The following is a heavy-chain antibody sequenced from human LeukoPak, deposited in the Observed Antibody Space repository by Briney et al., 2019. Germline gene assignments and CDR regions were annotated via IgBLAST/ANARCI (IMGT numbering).Heavy chain of an antibody. Sequence: PGGSLRLSCSASGFTYTDYSMSWVRQVPGKGLEWVSGLGRTGEYKYYADSVKGRFTISRDNSRNTVYLQLNNLRVDDTAVYYCAKASWVSNADAVLWGQGTPVTVSS. D-gene: IGHD1-1*01. V-gene: IGHV3-23*01. CDR3: AKASWVSNADAVL. J-gene: IGHJ4*02. CDR1: GFTYTDYS. CDR2: LGRTGEYK.